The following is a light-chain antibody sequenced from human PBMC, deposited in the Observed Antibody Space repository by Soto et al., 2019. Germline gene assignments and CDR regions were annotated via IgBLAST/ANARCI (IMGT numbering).Light chain of an antibody. CDR1: SSDVGGYNF. V-gene: IGLV2-14*01. CDR2: DVS. CDR3: SSYPSSFYV. Sequence: QSARTQPASVSGSPGQSITISCTGTSSDVGGYNFVSWYQQHPGKAPKLMIYDVSDRPSGVSNRFSGSKSGNTASLTISGLQAEDEADYYCSSYPSSFYVFGTGTKVTVL. J-gene: IGLJ1*01.